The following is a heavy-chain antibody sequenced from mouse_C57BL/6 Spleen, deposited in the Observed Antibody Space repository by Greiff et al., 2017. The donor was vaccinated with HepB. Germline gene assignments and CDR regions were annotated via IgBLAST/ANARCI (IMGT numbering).Heavy chain of an antibody. CDR3: ARGDGNYRYFDV. D-gene: IGHD2-1*01. J-gene: IGHJ1*03. V-gene: IGHV1-69*01. CDR2: IDPSDSYT. Sequence: VQLQQPGAELVMPGASVKLSCKASGYTFTSYWMHWVKQRPGQGLVWIGEIDPSDSYTNYNQKFKGKSTLTVDKSSRTAYMQLSSLTSEDSAVYYCARGDGNYRYFDVWGTGTTVTVSS. CDR1: GYTFTSYW.